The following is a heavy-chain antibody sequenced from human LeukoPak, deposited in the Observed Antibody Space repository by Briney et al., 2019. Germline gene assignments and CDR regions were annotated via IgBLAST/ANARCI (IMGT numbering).Heavy chain of an antibody. Sequence: GGSLRLSCAASGLSFRSFAMSWVRQAPARGLAWVSSMKGSGESFYADSLKGRFTLSRDDSKNTVYLQLSNLRVEDTAVYYCARASWVSAADAVSWGQGTLVTVSS. J-gene: IGHJ4*02. CDR3: ARASWVSAADAVS. CDR1: GLSFRSFA. D-gene: IGHD3-10*01. V-gene: IGHV3-23*01. CDR2: MKGSGES.